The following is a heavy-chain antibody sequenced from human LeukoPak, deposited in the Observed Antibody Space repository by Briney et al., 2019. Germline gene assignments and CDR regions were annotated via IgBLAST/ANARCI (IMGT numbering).Heavy chain of an antibody. CDR1: GGSISSSSYY. CDR2: IYYSGST. V-gene: IGHV4-39*07. CDR3: ARARIQLWFNY. D-gene: IGHD5-18*01. J-gene: IGHJ4*02. Sequence: PSETLSLTCTVSGGSISSSSYYWGWIRQPPGTGLEWIGSIYYSGSTYYNPSLKSRVTISVDTSKNQFSLKLSSVTAADTAVYYCARARIQLWFNYWGQGTLVTVSS.